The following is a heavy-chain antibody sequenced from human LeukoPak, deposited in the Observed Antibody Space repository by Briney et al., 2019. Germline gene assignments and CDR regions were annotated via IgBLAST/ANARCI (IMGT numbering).Heavy chain of an antibody. V-gene: IGHV4-39*01. CDR3: ARHRWNDEFYFDY. CDR1: CGSINGSSYY. D-gene: IGHD1-1*01. J-gene: IGHJ4*02. CDR2: IYYSGST. Sequence: PSETLVLNCTFSCGSINGSSYYWGWIRQPPRKGLEWFGSIYYSGSTYYNQSLKSRVTISVDTSKNQFSLNLRSVTAADTAVYYCARHRWNDEFYFDYWGQGTLVTVSS.